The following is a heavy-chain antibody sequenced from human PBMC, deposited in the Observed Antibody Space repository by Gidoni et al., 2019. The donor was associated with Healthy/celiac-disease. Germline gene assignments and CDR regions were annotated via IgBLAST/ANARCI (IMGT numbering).Heavy chain of an antibody. CDR1: GGSISSYY. CDR3: ARGLGVRGDHVRY. Sequence: QVQLQESGPGLVKPSETLSLTCTVPGGSISSYYWSWIRQPPGKGLEWIGYIYYSGSTNYNPSLKSRVTISVDTSKNQFSLKLSSVTAADTAVYYCARGLGVRGDHVRYWGQGTLVTVSS. J-gene: IGHJ4*02. D-gene: IGHD3-10*01. V-gene: IGHV4-59*01. CDR2: IYYSGST.